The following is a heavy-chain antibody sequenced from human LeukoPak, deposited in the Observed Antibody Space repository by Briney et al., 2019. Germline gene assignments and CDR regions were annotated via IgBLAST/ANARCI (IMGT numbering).Heavy chain of an antibody. CDR2: ITTDGSGT. V-gene: IGHV3-74*01. CDR1: GFTFNSYW. D-gene: IGHD1-26*01. CDR3: ARGAVAGANFDY. Sequence: GGSLRLSCADSGFTFNSYWMHWVRQAPGKGLAWVSYITTDGSGTSYADSVKGRFTISRDNAKKTLYLQMNSLRAEDTAVYYCARGAVAGANFDYWGLGTLVTVSS. J-gene: IGHJ4*02.